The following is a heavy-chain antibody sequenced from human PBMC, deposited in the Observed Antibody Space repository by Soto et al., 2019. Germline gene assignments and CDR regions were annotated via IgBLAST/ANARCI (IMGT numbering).Heavy chain of an antibody. J-gene: IGHJ4*02. V-gene: IGHV3-23*01. Sequence: LRLSCAASGFTFSSFAMSWVRQAPGKGLEWVSAIRGGGGGTYYADSVKGRFTISRDNSKNTQYLQMNSLRAEDTAVYYCARVLGGSGSPVDYWGQGTLVTVSS. CDR2: IRGGGGGT. CDR1: GFTFSSFA. CDR3: ARVLGGSGSPVDY. D-gene: IGHD2-15*01.